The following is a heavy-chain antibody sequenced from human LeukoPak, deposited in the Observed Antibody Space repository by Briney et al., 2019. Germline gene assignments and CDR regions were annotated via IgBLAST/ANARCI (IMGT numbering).Heavy chain of an antibody. CDR3: ARGALDAATPFDS. V-gene: IGHV3-21*01. CDR2: ISSSSSYI. CDR1: GFTFSAYW. Sequence: GGSLRLSCVASGFTFSAYWMSWVRQAPGKGLEWVSSISSSSSYIYYADSLKGRFTISRDNAKKSVYLQMNSLRAEDTAVYYCARGALDAATPFDSWGQGTLVTVSS. D-gene: IGHD2-15*01. J-gene: IGHJ5*01.